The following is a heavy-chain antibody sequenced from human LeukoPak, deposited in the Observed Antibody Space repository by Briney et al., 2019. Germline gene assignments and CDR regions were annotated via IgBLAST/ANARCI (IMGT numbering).Heavy chain of an antibody. Sequence: GGSLRLSCAASGFSFDDLGMTWVRQVPGKGLEWVAGINWNGASTGYADSVRGRFTISRGNAKNSLYLQMNSLRAEDTALYYCARAVCPTIKFCDSSYFMDVWAKGPRSTSP. D-gene: IGHD6-6*01. V-gene: IGHV3-20*04. CDR1: GFSFDDLG. J-gene: IGHJ6*03. CDR2: INWNGAST. CDR3: ARAVCPTIKFCDSSYFMDV.